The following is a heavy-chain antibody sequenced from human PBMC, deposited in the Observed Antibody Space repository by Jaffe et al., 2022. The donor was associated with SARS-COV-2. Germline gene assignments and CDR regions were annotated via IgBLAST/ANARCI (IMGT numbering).Heavy chain of an antibody. CDR2: IYHSGST. D-gene: IGHD3-10*01. V-gene: IGHV4-38-2*02. Sequence: QVQLQESGPGLVKPSETLSLTCTVSGYSISSGYYWGWIRQPPGKGLEWIGSIYHSGSTYYNPSLKSRVTISVDTSKNQFSLKLSSVTAADTAVYYCARVLRFRSGSYSTYYFDYWGQGTLVTVSS. J-gene: IGHJ4*02. CDR1: GYSISSGYY. CDR3: ARVLRFRSGSYSTYYFDY.